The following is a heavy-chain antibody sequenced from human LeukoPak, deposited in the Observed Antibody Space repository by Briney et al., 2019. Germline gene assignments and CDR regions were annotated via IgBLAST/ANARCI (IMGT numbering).Heavy chain of an antibody. J-gene: IGHJ5*02. CDR1: GGSISSGGYY. Sequence: PSETLSLTCTVSGGSISSGGYYWSWIRQPPGKGLEWIGYIYYSGSTYYNPSLKSRVTISVDTSKNQFSLKLSSVTAADTAVYYCASNRLLLWFGEPSPGWFDPWGQGTLVTVSS. D-gene: IGHD3-10*01. CDR3: ASNRLLLWFGEPSPGWFDP. CDR2: IYYSGST. V-gene: IGHV4-31*03.